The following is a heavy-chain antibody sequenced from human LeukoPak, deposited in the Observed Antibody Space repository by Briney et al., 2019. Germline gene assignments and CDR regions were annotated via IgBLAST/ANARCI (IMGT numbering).Heavy chain of an antibody. D-gene: IGHD2-15*01. CDR3: ARAGYCSGGSCYFDY. V-gene: IGHV1-46*01. J-gene: IGHJ4*02. CDR2: INPSGGST. Sequence: GASVKVSCKASGYTFSTYYMHWVRQAPGPGLEWMGIINPSGGSTRNAQKFQGRVTMTRDTYTSTVYMELTSLRSEDTAVYYCARAGYCSGGSCYFDYWGQGTVVSVCS. CDR1: GYTFSTYY.